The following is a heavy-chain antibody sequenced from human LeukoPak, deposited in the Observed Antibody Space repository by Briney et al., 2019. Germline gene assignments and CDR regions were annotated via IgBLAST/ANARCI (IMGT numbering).Heavy chain of an antibody. CDR3: AREGTFYDYIWGIYRSMDAFDI. V-gene: IGHV3-30*02. D-gene: IGHD3-16*02. CDR1: GFTFSSYG. CDR2: IRYEGSNK. Sequence: GGSLRLSCAASGFTFSSYGMHWVRQAPGKGREGVAFIRYEGSNKYYADSVKGRFTISRDNSKNTLYLQMNSLRAEDTAVYYCAREGTFYDYIWGIYRSMDAFDIWGQGTMVTVSS. J-gene: IGHJ3*02.